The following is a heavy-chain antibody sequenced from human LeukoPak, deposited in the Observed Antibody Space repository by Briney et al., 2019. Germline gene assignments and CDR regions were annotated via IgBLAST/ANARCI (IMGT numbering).Heavy chain of an antibody. V-gene: IGHV4-34*01. D-gene: IGHD3-22*01. CDR3: ARGRRKIVVGTAYDY. CDR1: GGSFSGYY. CDR2: INHSGST. J-gene: IGHJ4*02. Sequence: SETLSLTCAVYGGSFSGYYWSWIRQPPGKGLEWIGEINHSGSTNYNPSLKSRGTISVDTSKNQFSLKLSSVTAADTAVHYCARGRRKIVVGTAYDYWGQGTLVTVSS.